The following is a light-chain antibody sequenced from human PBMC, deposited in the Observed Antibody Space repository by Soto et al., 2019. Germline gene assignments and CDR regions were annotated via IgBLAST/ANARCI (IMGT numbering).Light chain of an antibody. V-gene: IGKV3-15*01. CDR3: QQYDQWPPWT. CDR2: DAS. J-gene: IGKJ1*01. CDR1: QSVSSR. Sequence: EIVMTHSPATLSVSPGEIATVSCRASQSVSSRLAWYQQKPGQAPRLLIFDASTRAPGIPDRFSGSGSGTEFTLTINSLQSEDFAVYICQQYDQWPPWTFGQGTKVDIK.